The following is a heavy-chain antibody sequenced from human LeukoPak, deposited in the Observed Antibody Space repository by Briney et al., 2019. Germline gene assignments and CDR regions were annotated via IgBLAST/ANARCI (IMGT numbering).Heavy chain of an antibody. D-gene: IGHD2/OR15-2a*01. J-gene: IGHJ4*02. Sequence: GGSLRLSCAASGNYWMHWVRQAPGKGLVWVSHINSDGSWTSYADSVKGRFTISKDNARNTVYLQMNNLRAEDTAVYYCVSFYEAYWGRGTLVTVSS. V-gene: IGHV3-74*01. CDR1: GNYW. CDR2: INSDGSWT. CDR3: VSFYEAY.